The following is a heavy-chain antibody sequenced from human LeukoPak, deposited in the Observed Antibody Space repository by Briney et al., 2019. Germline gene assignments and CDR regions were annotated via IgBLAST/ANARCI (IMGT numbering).Heavy chain of an antibody. Sequence: ETLSLTCTVSGDSISRSSDYWGWIRQPPGKGPEWIGSVYYIGSTFYNPSLKSRLTISIDTSKNQFSLKLSSVIAADTAVYYCARVPTVTFFDHWGQGTLVTVSS. CDR3: ARVPTVTFFDH. J-gene: IGHJ4*02. CDR1: GDSISRSSDY. CDR2: VYYIGST. V-gene: IGHV4-39*07. D-gene: IGHD4-17*01.